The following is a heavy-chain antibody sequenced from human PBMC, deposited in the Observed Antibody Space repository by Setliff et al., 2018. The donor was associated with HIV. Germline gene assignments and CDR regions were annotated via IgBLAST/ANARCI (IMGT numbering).Heavy chain of an antibody. CDR2: FSAPGNS. Sequence: TSETLSLTCTVSGGSVSEYYWSWIRQPAGEGLEWIGRFSAPGNSNYNPSLKSRVTMSVDTSKNQFSLKLSSVTAADTAVYYCARDLYYYNSGNHMDVWGKGATVTVS. CDR1: GGSVSEYY. J-gene: IGHJ6*03. D-gene: IGHD3-10*01. CDR3: ARDLYYYNSGNHMDV. V-gene: IGHV4-4*07.